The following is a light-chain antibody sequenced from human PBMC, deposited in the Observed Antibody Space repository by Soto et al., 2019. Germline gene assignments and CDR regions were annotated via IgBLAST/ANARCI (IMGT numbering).Light chain of an antibody. Sequence: QSALTQPRSVSGSPGQSVTISCTGTSSDVGGYNYVSCYQQHPGKSPKVMIYDVSERPSGVPARFSGSKSGNSASLTISGLQAEDEAEYYCCSYAGSPRYVFGTGTKLTVL. CDR3: CSYAGSPRYV. V-gene: IGLV2-11*01. J-gene: IGLJ1*01. CDR2: DVS. CDR1: SSDVGGYNY.